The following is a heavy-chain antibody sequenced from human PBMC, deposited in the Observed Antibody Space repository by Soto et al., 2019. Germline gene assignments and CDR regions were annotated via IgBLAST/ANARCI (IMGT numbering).Heavy chain of an antibody. CDR1: GFTFSSYW. CDR3: ARRPRPFYGSGSYYPYFDY. D-gene: IGHD3-10*01. CDR2: IKQDGSEK. Sequence: GGSLRLSCAASGFTFSSYWMSWVRQAPGKGLEWVANIKQDGSEKYYVDSVKGRFTISRDNAKNSLYLQMNSLRAEDTAVYYCARRPRPFYGSGSYYPYFDYWGQGTLVTVSS. J-gene: IGHJ4*02. V-gene: IGHV3-7*01.